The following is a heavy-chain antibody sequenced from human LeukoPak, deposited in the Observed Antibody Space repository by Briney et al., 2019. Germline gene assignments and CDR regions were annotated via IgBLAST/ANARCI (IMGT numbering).Heavy chain of an antibody. CDR1: GYSISSGYY. Sequence: SETLSLTCTVSGYSISSGYYWSWIRQPPGKGLEWIGEINHSGSTNYNPSLKSRVTISVDTSKNQFSLKLSSVTAADTAVYYCASSRPLGDYYDSSGYYYVSSWGQGTLVTVSS. D-gene: IGHD3-22*01. CDR3: ASSRPLGDYYDSSGYYYVSS. J-gene: IGHJ5*02. V-gene: IGHV4-38-2*02. CDR2: INHSGST.